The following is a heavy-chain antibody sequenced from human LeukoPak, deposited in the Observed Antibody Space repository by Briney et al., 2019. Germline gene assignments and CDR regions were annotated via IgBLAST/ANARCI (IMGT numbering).Heavy chain of an antibody. CDR2: INPNSGGT. D-gene: IGHD1-26*01. CDR1: GYTFTGYY. J-gene: IGHJ4*02. Sequence: ASVKVSCKASGYTFTGYYMHWVRQAPGQGLEWMGWINPNSGGTNYAQKFQGRVTMTRDTSISTAYMELSRLRSDDTAVYYCARDEGSWYYFDYWGQGTLVTVSS. V-gene: IGHV1-2*02. CDR3: ARDEGSWYYFDY.